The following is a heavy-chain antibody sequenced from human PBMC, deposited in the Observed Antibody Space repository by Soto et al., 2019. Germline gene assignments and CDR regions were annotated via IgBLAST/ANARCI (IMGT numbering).Heavy chain of an antibody. J-gene: IGHJ4*02. Sequence: EVQLVESGGGLVKPGGSLRLSCAASGVTFTNYSLHWVRQAPGKGLAWVSSISSGSNYIYYADSVKGRFTISRDNAKKSLFLQMTSLRAEDTAVYFSARETPGDSIDHQFDSGGQGTLVTVSS. CDR2: ISSGSNYI. CDR3: ARETPGDSIDHQFDS. V-gene: IGHV3-21*01. CDR1: GVTFTNYS.